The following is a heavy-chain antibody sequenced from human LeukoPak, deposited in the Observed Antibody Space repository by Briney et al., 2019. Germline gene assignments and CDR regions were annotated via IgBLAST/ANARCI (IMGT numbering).Heavy chain of an antibody. V-gene: IGHV3-7*03. J-gene: IGHJ4*02. CDR2: IKQDGSEK. D-gene: IGHD6-6*01. CDR3: AKDQGVRGVRLVRIYYFDY. CDR1: GFTFSSYW. Sequence: GGSLRLSCAASGFTFSSYWMSWVRQAPGKGLEWVANIKQDGSEKYYVDSVKGRFTISRDNAKNSLYLQMNSLRAEDTAIYYCAKDQGVRGVRLVRIYYFDYWGQGTLVTVSS.